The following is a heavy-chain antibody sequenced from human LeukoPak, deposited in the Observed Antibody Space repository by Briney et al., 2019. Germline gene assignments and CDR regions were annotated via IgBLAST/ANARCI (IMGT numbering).Heavy chain of an antibody. V-gene: IGHV3-74*01. J-gene: IGHJ4*02. D-gene: IGHD3-16*01. CDR1: GFTFSSHW. CDR2: IKGDGSST. Sequence: PGGSLRLSCAASGFTFSSHWMHWVRQAPGKGLVWVSRIKGDGSSTSYADSVKGRLTISRDNAKNTVYLQMNSLRGEDTAVYYCARGIPNSYGKDCWGQGTLVTVSS. CDR3: ARGIPNSYGKDC.